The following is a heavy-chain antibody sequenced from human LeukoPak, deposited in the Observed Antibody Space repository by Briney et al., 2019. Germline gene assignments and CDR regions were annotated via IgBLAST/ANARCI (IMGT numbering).Heavy chain of an antibody. Sequence: SGPTLVNPPQTLTLTCTFSGFSLSTRGGGVGWIRQPPGKALEWLALIYWDDDKRYSPSLKSRLTSTKDTSKNQVVLTMTNMDPVDTATYSCAPSRLVVAADDWYFDLWGRGTLVTVSS. D-gene: IGHD2-15*01. J-gene: IGHJ2*01. V-gene: IGHV2-5*02. CDR1: GFSLSTRGGG. CDR3: APSRLVVAADDWYFDL. CDR2: IYWDDDK.